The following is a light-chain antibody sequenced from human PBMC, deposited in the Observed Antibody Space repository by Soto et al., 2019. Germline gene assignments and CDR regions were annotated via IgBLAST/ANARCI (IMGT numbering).Light chain of an antibody. J-gene: IGLJ1*01. V-gene: IGLV1-40*01. Sequence: QSLLTQPPSVSGAPGQRATISCTGSGSNIGAGYDVHWYQQRPGTAPRLLISDDINRPSGVPDRFSGSKSGTSASLAITGLQADDEADYYCQSYDTALGGSYVFGSGTKLTVL. CDR1: GSNIGAGYD. CDR3: QSYDTALGGSYV. CDR2: DDI.